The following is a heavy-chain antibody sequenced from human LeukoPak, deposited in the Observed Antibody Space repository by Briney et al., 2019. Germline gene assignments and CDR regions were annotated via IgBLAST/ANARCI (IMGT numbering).Heavy chain of an antibody. CDR1: GYTFTNYY. CDR2: INPSGDST. J-gene: IGHJ4*02. CDR3: ARDRNSQGFDY. D-gene: IGHD5-18*01. Sequence: ASVKVSCKASGYTFTNYYMHWVRQAPGQGLEWMGIINPSGDSTYYTQDFQGRVTMTRDTSTSTVYMELSSLRSEDTAVYYCARDRNSQGFDYWGRGTLVTVSS. V-gene: IGHV1-46*01.